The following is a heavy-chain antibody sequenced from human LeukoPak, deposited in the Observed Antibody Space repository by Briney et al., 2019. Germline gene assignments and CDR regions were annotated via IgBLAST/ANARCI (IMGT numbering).Heavy chain of an antibody. Sequence: GGSLRLSCAASRFTVSSNYMSWVRQAPGKGLEWVSAISGSGGSTYYADSVKGRFTISRDNSKNTLYLQMNSLRAEDTAVYYCAKDREYSSSSGLFDYWGQGTLVTVSS. J-gene: IGHJ4*02. CDR3: AKDREYSSSSGLFDY. CDR2: ISGSGGST. D-gene: IGHD6-6*01. CDR1: RFTVSSNY. V-gene: IGHV3-23*01.